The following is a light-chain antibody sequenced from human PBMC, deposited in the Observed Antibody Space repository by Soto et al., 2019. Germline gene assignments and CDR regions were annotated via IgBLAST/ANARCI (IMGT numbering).Light chain of an antibody. CDR1: QRVSSNY. CDR3: QRYGGSLPFT. V-gene: IGKV3-20*01. Sequence: EIVLTQSPGTLSSSPGERATLSCRASQRVSSNYLAWYQQKPGQPPRLLIYGAFTRATGIPDRFSGSGSGTDFTLTISRLEPDDFAVYFCQRYGGSLPFTFGQGPKVEI. J-gene: IGKJ2*01. CDR2: GAF.